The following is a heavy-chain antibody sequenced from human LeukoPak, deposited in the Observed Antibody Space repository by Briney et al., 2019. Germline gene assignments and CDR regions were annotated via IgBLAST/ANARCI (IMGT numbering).Heavy chain of an antibody. V-gene: IGHV1-8*03. J-gene: IGHJ4*02. CDR3: VGDLKTWTGLAY. CDR1: GYTFTSYD. CDR2: MNPNSGNT. D-gene: IGHD3/OR15-3a*01. Sequence: ASVKVSCKASGYTFTSYDINWVRQATGQGLEWMGWMNPNSGNTGYAQKFQGRVTITRNTSISTAYMELSSLRSEDTAVYYCVGDLKTWTGLAYWGQGTLVTVSS.